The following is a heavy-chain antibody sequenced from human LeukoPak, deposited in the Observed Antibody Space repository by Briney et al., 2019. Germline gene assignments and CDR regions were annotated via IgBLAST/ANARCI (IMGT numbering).Heavy chain of an antibody. CDR1: GGTFSSYA. CDR3: ARVLVPAATPVTYYYGMDV. V-gene: IGHV1-69*13. J-gene: IGHJ6*02. Sequence: ASVKVSCKASGGTFSSYAISWVRQAPGQGLEWMGGIIPIFGTANYAQKFQGRVTITADESTSTAYVELSSLRSEDTAVYYCARVLVPAATPVTYYYGMDVWGQGTTVTVSS. CDR2: IIPIFGTA. D-gene: IGHD2-2*02.